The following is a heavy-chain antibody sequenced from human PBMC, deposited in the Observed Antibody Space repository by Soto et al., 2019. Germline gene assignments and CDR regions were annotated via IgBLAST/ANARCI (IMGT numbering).Heavy chain of an antibody. CDR2: IYPGDSDT. J-gene: IGHJ6*02. D-gene: IGHD2-2*01. Sequence: PGPSLKSSCKGSGYSFTSYWIGWVRQMPGKGLEWMGIIYPGDSDTRYSPSFQGQVTISADKSISTAYLQWSSLKASDTAMYYCARQSVAVPAPISDYYYGMDVWGQGTTVTVS. CDR3: ARQSVAVPAPISDYYYGMDV. CDR1: GYSFTSYW. V-gene: IGHV5-51*01.